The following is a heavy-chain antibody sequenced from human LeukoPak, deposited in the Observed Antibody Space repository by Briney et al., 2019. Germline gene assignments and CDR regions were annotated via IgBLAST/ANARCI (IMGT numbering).Heavy chain of an antibody. V-gene: IGHV3-21*01. Sequence: GGSLRLSCEGSGFSFSKHGLNWVRQAPGKGLEWVSSISSSGTYIYYADSLKGRFTISRDNAKNILSLQMNSLRAEDTAVYYCARSRGYCSSTSCEGDAFDIWGQGTMVTVSS. J-gene: IGHJ3*02. CDR1: GFSFSKHG. CDR3: ARSRGYCSSTSCEGDAFDI. D-gene: IGHD2-2*01. CDR2: ISSSGTYI.